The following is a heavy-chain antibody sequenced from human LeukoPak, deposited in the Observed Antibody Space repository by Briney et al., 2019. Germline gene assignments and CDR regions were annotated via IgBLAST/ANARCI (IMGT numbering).Heavy chain of an antibody. CDR3: ARERLRSFDY. D-gene: IGHD4-17*01. CDR2: IYNSGST. V-gene: IGHV4-59*01. J-gene: IGHJ4*02. CDR1: GGSITGYY. Sequence: PSETLSLTCIVSGGSITGYYWSWIRQPPGKGLEWIGYIYNSGSTNYNPSLKSRVTISVDTSKNQFSLKLTSVTAADTAVYYCARERLRSFDYWGQGTLVTVSS.